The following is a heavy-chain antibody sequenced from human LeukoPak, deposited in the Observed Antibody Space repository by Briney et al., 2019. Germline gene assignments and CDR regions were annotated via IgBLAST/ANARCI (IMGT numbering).Heavy chain of an antibody. CDR1: GGSIGSYY. CDR2: IYYSGST. J-gene: IGHJ4*02. Sequence: SETLSLTCTVSGGSIGSYYWSWIRQPPGKGLEWIGYIYYSGSTNYNPSLKSRVTISVDTSKNHFSLKLSSVTAADTAVYYCARHGGYYDYVWGSYRRHYFDYWGQGTLVTVSS. CDR3: ARHGGYYDYVWGSYRRHYFDY. V-gene: IGHV4-59*08. D-gene: IGHD3-16*02.